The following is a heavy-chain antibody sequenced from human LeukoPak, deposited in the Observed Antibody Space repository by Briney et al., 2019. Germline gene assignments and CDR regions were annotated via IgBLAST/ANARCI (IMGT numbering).Heavy chain of an antibody. CDR2: IKQDGSEK. D-gene: IGHD5-12*01. CDR1: GXTFSSFW. V-gene: IGHV3-7*05. CDR3: ARPIVATNLDY. J-gene: IGHJ4*02. Sequence: GGSLRLSCAASGXTFSSFWMSWVRQAPGKGLEWVANIKQDGSEKYYVDSVKGRFTISRDNAKNSLYLQMNSLRAEDTAVYYCARPIVATNLDYWGQGTLVTVSS.